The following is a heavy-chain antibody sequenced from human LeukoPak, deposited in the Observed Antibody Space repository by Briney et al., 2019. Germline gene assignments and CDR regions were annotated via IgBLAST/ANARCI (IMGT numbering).Heavy chain of an antibody. V-gene: IGHV4-59*02. CDR1: GGSVSNYY. J-gene: IGHJ4*02. D-gene: IGHD5-12*01. CDR3: AREAHSRHGGYRHYFDY. CDR2: IYYTET. Sequence: PSETLSLTCTVSGGSVSNYYWSWIRQSPGKGLEWIGYIYYTETSYNPSLKSRVTISADTSKNQFSLKLYSVTAADTAVYYCAREAHSRHGGYRHYFDYWGQGSLVTVSS.